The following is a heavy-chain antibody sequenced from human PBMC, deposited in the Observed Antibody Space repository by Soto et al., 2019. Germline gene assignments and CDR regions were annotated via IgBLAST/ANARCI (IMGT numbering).Heavy chain of an antibody. CDR2: ISFDGITK. V-gene: IGHV3-30-3*01. Sequence: QVQLVESGGGAVQPGRSLRLSCAASGFILSTHAMHWVRQAPGKGLVWVALISFDGITKYFADPVKGRFTISSDNSQNTLYLQMNSLRTEDTAVYYCARANDGPLDYWGQGTLVTVSS. D-gene: IGHD1-1*01. CDR3: ARANDGPLDY. CDR1: GFILSTHA. J-gene: IGHJ4*02.